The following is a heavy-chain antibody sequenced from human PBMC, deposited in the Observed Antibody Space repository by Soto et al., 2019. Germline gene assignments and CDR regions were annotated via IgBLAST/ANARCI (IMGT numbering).Heavy chain of an antibody. CDR2: INAAGTIT. CDR1: GFRFSHYW. Sequence: MQMVESGGGSVQPGGSLRLSCSASGFRFSHYWINWVRQTPGKGLVWVSPINAAGTITNYADSVEGCFTISRDNADRALFRQENSLSAEDTVIYYCTSDTFGLRDTWGQGTLVTVSS. J-gene: IGHJ5*02. V-gene: IGHV3-74*01. D-gene: IGHD3-16*01. CDR3: TSDTFGLRDT.